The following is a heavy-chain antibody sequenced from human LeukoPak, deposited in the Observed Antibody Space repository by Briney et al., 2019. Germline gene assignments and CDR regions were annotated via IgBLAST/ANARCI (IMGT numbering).Heavy chain of an antibody. CDR1: GYTFSDFY. D-gene: IGHD3-3*02. CDR3: ARVRLADERAWAY. Sequence: ASVKVSCKASGYTFSDFYIHWVRQAPGQGPEYVGWITPKSGDTYSPQRFQGRVTMTRGASISTAYMELSSLRSDDTAVYFCARVRLADERAWAYWGQGTLVTVSS. J-gene: IGHJ4*02. V-gene: IGHV1-2*02. CDR2: ITPKSGDT.